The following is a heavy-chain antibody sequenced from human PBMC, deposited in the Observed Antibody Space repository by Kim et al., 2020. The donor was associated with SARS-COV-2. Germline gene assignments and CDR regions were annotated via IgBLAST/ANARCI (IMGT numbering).Heavy chain of an antibody. D-gene: IGHD3-10*01. Sequence: ASVKVSCKASGYTFTSYAMHWVRQAPGQRLEWMGWINAGNGNTKYSQKFQGRVTITRDTSASTAYMELSSLRSEDTAVYYCARDQGSYGSGSYYNVRNYYGMEVWGQGTTVTVSS. J-gene: IGHJ6*02. V-gene: IGHV1-3*01. CDR3: ARDQGSYGSGSYYNVRNYYGMEV. CDR2: INAGNGNT. CDR1: GYTFTSYA.